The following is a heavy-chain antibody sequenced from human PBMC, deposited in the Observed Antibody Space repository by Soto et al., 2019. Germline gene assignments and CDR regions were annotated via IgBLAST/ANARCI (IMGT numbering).Heavy chain of an antibody. Sequence: KPSETLDLTCTVSGGSISSGEYYWSWIRQPPGKGLEWIGYIYYSGSTYYNPSLKSRVTISVDTSKNQFSLKLSSVTAADTAVYYCAGQVKYQLLWYYYYGMDVWGQGTTVTAP. CDR3: AGQVKYQLLWYYYYGMDV. V-gene: IGHV4-30-4*01. J-gene: IGHJ6*02. CDR1: GGSISSGEYY. D-gene: IGHD2-2*01. CDR2: IYYSGST.